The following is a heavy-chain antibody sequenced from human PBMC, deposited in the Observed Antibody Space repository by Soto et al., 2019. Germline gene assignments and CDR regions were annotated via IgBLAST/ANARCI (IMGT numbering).Heavy chain of an antibody. CDR1: GGTFSSYT. D-gene: IGHD3-16*01. Sequence: QVQLVQSGAEVKKPGSSVKVSCKASGGTFSSYTISWVRQAPGQGLEWMGRIIPILGIANYAQKFQGRVTITAXXSXSXXYMELSSLRSEDTAVYYCARDRAEILSWGLRDPDYWGQGTLVTVSS. J-gene: IGHJ4*02. V-gene: IGHV1-69*08. CDR3: ARDRAEILSWGLRDPDY. CDR2: IIPILGIA.